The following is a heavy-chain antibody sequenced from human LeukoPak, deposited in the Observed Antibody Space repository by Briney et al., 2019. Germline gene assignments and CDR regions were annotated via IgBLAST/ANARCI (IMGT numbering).Heavy chain of an antibody. V-gene: IGHV3-23*01. D-gene: IGHD3-22*01. CDR3: AKVPYENYYYYMDV. J-gene: IGHJ6*03. CDR1: GFIFSGYG. CDR2: ISGSSGNT. Sequence: AGGSVRLSCAASGFIFSGYGMTWVRQAPGKGLEGVSAISGSSGNTHYADSGKGRFTISRDNSKNTLYMQMNSLRAEDTAVYYCAKVPYENYYYYMDVWGKGTPVTVSS.